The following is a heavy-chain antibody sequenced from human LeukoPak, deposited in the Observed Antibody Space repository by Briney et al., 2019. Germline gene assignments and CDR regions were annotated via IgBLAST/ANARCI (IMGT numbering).Heavy chain of an antibody. CDR1: GLTFSSYE. CDR2: ISSSGSTI. CDR3: ARDPPLPAIVGPSYYDY. J-gene: IGHJ4*02. Sequence: GGSLRLSCAASGLTFSSYEMNWVRQAPGKGLKWVSYISSSGSTIYYADSVKGRFTISRDNAKNSLYLQMNSLRAEDTAVYYCARDPPLPAIVGPSYYDYWGQGTLVTVSS. V-gene: IGHV3-48*03. D-gene: IGHD1-26*01.